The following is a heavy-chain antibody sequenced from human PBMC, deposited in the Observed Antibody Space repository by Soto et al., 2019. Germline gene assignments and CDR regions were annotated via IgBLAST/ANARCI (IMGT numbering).Heavy chain of an antibody. Sequence: ASVKVSCNASAYPFPRSGMSWLRQAPRKGLEWMGWISAYNGNTNYAQKLQGRVTMTTDTSTSTAYMELRSLRSDDTAVYYCARPSYGSGSYYTELDYWGQGTLVTVSS. J-gene: IGHJ4*02. CDR1: AYPFPRSG. CDR3: ARPSYGSGSYYTELDY. V-gene: IGHV1-18*01. D-gene: IGHD3-10*01. CDR2: ISAYNGNT.